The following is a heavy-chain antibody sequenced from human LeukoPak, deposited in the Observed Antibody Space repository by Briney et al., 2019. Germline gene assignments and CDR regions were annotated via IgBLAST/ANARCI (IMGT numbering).Heavy chain of an antibody. J-gene: IGHJ4*02. D-gene: IGHD5-24*01. V-gene: IGHV4-61*02. CDR1: GGSISSGSYY. CDR2: IYTSGST. CDR3: ARHGGLKDGYKASYYFDY. Sequence: SQTLSLTCTVSGGSISSGSYYWSWIRQPAGKGLEWIGRIYTSGSTNYNPSLKSRVTISVDTSKNQFSLKPSSVTAADTAVYYFARHGGLKDGYKASYYFDYWGQGTLVTVSS.